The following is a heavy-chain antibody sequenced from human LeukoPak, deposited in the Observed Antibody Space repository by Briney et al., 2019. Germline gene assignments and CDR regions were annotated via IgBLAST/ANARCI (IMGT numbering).Heavy chain of an antibody. CDR3: AKDAVAAGRYPINWFDP. J-gene: IGHJ5*02. CDR1: GFTFSSYW. D-gene: IGHD6-13*01. Sequence: PGGSLRLSCAASGFTFSSYWMHWVRQAPGKGLVWVSRINTDGSSTSYADSVKGRFTISRDNAKNTLYLQMNSLRAEDTAVYYCAKDAVAAGRYPINWFDPWGQGTLVTVSS. CDR2: INTDGSST. V-gene: IGHV3-74*01.